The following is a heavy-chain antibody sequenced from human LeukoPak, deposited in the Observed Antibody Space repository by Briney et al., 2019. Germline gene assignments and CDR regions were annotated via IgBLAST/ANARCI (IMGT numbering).Heavy chain of an antibody. CDR2: ISAYNGDT. Sequence: ASVKVSCKASGYTFTSYGINWVRQAPGQGLEWMGWISAYNGDTNYAQKLQGRVTMTTDTSTSTAYMELRSLRSDDTAAYYCARDNDSRDPPHFDYWGQGTLVTVSS. V-gene: IGHV1-18*01. CDR1: GYTFTSYG. J-gene: IGHJ4*02. CDR3: ARDNDSRDPPHFDY. D-gene: IGHD3-16*01.